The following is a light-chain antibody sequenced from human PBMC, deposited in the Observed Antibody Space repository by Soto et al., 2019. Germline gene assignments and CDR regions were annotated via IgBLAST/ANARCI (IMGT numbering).Light chain of an antibody. CDR3: HHDGTSPPYT. CDR1: QTVSSND. Sequence: EIVLTQSPGTLSLSPGERATVSCRASQTVSSNDLAWYQQKPGQAPRLLLYGASTRATGIPDRFSGSGSGTDFTLSISRLEPEDFAVYYCHHDGTSPPYTFGQGTKWIS. J-gene: IGKJ2*01. CDR2: GAS. V-gene: IGKV3-20*01.